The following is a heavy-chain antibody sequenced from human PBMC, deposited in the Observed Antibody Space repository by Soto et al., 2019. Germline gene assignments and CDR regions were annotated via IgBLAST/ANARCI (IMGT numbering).Heavy chain of an antibody. CDR3: AKGRYSSGWWEDAFDI. V-gene: IGHV3-9*01. J-gene: IGHJ3*02. D-gene: IGHD6-19*01. Sequence: EVQLVESGGGLVQPGRSLRLSCAASGFTFDDYAMHWVRQAPGKGLEWVAGFSWHSGSIGYAGSVKGRFTLSRDNAKKSLYIQMNSVRTEDTALYYCAKGRYSSGWWEDAFDIWGQGTMVTVSS. CDR2: FSWHSGSI. CDR1: GFTFDDYA.